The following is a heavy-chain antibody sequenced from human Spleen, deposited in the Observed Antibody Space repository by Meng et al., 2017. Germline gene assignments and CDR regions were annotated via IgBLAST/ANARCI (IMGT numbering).Heavy chain of an antibody. CDR1: GGSFSGYY. J-gene: IGHJ4*02. CDR3: ARGGGDSWYIDY. Sequence: QVQLQQWGAGLLKHSETLSLTCAVSGGSFSGYYWSWIRQPPGKGLEWIGEINHSGNTNYNPSLKSRVTISVDTSKNQFSLKLSSVTAADTAVYYCARGGGDSWYIDYWGQGTLVTVSS. V-gene: IGHV4-34*01. CDR2: INHSGNT. D-gene: IGHD6-13*01.